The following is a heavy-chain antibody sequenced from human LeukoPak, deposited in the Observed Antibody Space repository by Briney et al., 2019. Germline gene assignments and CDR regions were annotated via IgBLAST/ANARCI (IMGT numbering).Heavy chain of an antibody. CDR2: IRSKAYGGTT. J-gene: IGHJ5*02. CDR3: ARNMLGIAWFDP. CDR1: GFTFGDYT. D-gene: IGHD7-27*01. V-gene: IGHV3-49*03. Sequence: PGGSLRLSCTASGFTFGDYTMSWFRQAPGKGLEWVGFIRSKAYGGTTEYAASVKGRFTISRDDSKSIAYLQMNSLQSEDTAVYYCARNMLGIAWFDPWGQGTLVTVSS.